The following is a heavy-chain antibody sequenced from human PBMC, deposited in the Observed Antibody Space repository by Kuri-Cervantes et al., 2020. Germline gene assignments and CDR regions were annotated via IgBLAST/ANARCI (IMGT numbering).Heavy chain of an antibody. Sequence: GSLRLSCTVSGGSISSSSHYWGWIRQPPGKGLEWIGTIYYSGSTYSNPSLKSRVTISVDTSKNQFSLKLTSVTAADTAVYYCARGRVGAIYFDYWGQGTLVTVSS. CDR3: ARGRVGAIYFDY. V-gene: IGHV4-39*07. CDR2: IYYSGST. J-gene: IGHJ4*02. D-gene: IGHD1-26*01. CDR1: GGSISSSSHY.